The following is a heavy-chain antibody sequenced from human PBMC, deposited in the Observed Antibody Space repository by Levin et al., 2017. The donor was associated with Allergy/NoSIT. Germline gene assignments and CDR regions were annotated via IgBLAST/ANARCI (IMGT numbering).Heavy chain of an antibody. J-gene: IGHJ4*02. CDR1: GFTFSSYG. D-gene: IGHD4/OR15-4a*01. CDR3: AKERGAGYYDS. CDR2: ISYDGSNK. V-gene: IGHV3-30*18. Sequence: GGSLRLSCAASGFTFSSYGMHWVRQAPGKGLEWVAVISYDGSNKYYADSVKGRFTISRDNSKNTLYLQMNSLRAEDTAVYYCAKERGAGYYDSWGQGTLVTVSS.